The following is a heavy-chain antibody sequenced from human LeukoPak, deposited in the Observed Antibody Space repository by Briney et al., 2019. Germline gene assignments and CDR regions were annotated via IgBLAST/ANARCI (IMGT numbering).Heavy chain of an antibody. V-gene: IGHV4-59*01. J-gene: IGHJ4*02. CDR1: GSSISSYY. CDR2: IYYSGST. Sequence: SETLSLTCTVSGSSISSYYWSWIRQPPGKGLEWIGYIYYSGSTNYNPSLKSRVTISVDTSKNQFSLKLSTVTAADTAVYYCARGWASGSYFPYWGQGTLVTVSS. CDR3: ARGWASGSYFPY. D-gene: IGHD1-26*01.